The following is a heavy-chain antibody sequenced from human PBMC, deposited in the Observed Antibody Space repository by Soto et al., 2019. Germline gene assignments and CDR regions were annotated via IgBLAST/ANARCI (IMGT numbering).Heavy chain of an antibody. CDR1: GVTVSSNY. CDR2: IYSGGST. J-gene: IGHJ6*02. Sequence: GGSLRLSCAASGVTVSSNYMSWVRQAPGKGLEWVSVIYSGGSTYYADSVKGRFTISRDNSKNTLYLQMNSLRAEDTAAYYCVRENYYYGMDVWGQGTAVTVSS. V-gene: IGHV3-66*01. CDR3: VRENYYYGMDV.